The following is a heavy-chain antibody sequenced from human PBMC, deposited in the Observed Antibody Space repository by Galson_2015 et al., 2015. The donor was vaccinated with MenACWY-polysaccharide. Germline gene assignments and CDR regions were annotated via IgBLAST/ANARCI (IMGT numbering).Heavy chain of an antibody. CDR3: ARVLYNTGKCQMDY. CDR2: IGSSGSNT. D-gene: IGHD2-2*02. CDR1: GFTFSTYG. J-gene: IGHJ4*02. Sequence: SLRLSCAASGFTFSTYGMSWVRQAPGKGLEWVSTIGSSGSNTHYADSVKGRFTISRDNSKNTLSLQMNSLRAEDTAVDYCARVLYNTGKCQMDYWGQGTLVAVSS. V-gene: IGHV3-23*01.